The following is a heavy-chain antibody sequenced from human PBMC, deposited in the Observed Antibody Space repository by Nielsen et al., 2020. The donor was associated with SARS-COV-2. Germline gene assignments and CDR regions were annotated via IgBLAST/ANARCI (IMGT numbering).Heavy chain of an antibody. Sequence: WIRQPPGKGLEWVAVISYDGSNKYYADSVKGRFTISRDNSKNTLYLQMNSLRAEDTAVYYCAKDGNYYDFWSGYAAMGNYYYYYMDVWGKGTTVTVSS. CDR2: ISYDGSNK. D-gene: IGHD3-3*01. J-gene: IGHJ6*03. CDR3: AKDGNYYDFWSGYAAMGNYYYYYMDV. V-gene: IGHV3-30*18.